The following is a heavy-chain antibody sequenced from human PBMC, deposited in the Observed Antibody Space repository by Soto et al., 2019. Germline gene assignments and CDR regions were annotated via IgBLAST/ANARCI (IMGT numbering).Heavy chain of an antibody. Sequence: ASVKVSCKASGYTFTNYYMHCVRQSPGQGLECLGRINPSGGSTSYAQKFQGRVAMTRDTSTSTVYMELSSLRSEDTAVYYCARELQLSFDYWGQGTLVTVSS. D-gene: IGHD6-13*01. V-gene: IGHV1-46*01. J-gene: IGHJ4*02. CDR2: INPSGGST. CDR1: GYTFTNYY. CDR3: ARELQLSFDY.